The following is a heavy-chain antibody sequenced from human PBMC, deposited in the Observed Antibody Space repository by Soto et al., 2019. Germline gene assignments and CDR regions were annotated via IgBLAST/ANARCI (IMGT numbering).Heavy chain of an antibody. J-gene: IGHJ4*02. Sequence: GGSLRLSCAASGFTFSSYGMHWVRQAPGKGLEWVAVISYDGSNKYYADSVKGRFTISRDNSKNTLYLQMHSLRAEDTAVYYCAKLGYCSGGSCYGFDYWGQGTLVTVSS. CDR3: AKLGYCSGGSCYGFDY. D-gene: IGHD2-15*01. CDR1: GFTFSSYG. V-gene: IGHV3-30*18. CDR2: ISYDGSNK.